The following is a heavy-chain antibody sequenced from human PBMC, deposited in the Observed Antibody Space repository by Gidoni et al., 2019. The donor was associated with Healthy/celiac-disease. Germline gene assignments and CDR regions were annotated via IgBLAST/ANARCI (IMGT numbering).Heavy chain of an antibody. D-gene: IGHD1-26*01. CDR2: NSSSSSYI. J-gene: IGHJ4*02. CDR3: ARWGVGATPAAFDY. V-gene: IGHV3-21*01. CDR1: GFTFSSYS. Sequence: EVQLVASGGGLVKPGGSLRLPCAASGFTFSSYSMNWVRQASGKGLEWVSSNSSSSSYIYYADSVKGRFTISRDNAKNSLYLQMNSLRAEDTAVYYCARWGVGATPAAFDYWGQGTLVTVSS.